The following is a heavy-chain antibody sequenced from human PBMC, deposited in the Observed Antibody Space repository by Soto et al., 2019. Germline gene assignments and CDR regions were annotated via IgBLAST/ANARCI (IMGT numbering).Heavy chain of an antibody. Sequence: ASVKVSCKASGYTFTSYDINWVRQATGQGLEWMGWMNPNSGNTGYAQKFQGRVTMTRNTSISTAYMGLSSLRSEDTAVYYCARADFSYYDFWSGYYFWFDPWGQGTLVTVSS. V-gene: IGHV1-8*01. D-gene: IGHD3-3*01. CDR1: GYTFTSYD. J-gene: IGHJ5*02. CDR3: ARADFSYYDFWSGYYFWFDP. CDR2: MNPNSGNT.